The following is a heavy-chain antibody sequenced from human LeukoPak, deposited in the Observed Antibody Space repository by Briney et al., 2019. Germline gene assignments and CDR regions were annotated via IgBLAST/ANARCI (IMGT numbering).Heavy chain of an antibody. D-gene: IGHD2-8*01. V-gene: IGHV3-30-3*01. J-gene: IGHJ4*02. CDR1: GFTFSSYA. CDR3: ARGDIVLMVYAIGVDY. Sequence: GGSLRLSCAASGFTFSSYAMHWVRQAPGKGLEWVAVISYDGSNKYYADSVKGRFTISRDNSKNTLYLQMNSLRAEDTAVYYCARGDIVLMVYAIGVDYWGQGTLATVSS. CDR2: ISYDGSNK.